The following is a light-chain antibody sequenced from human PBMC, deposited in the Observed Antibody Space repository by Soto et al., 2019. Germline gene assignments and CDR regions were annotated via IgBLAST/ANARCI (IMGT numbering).Light chain of an antibody. CDR3: GAWDDGLSAYD. J-gene: IGLJ1*01. Sequence: QSVLTQPPSVSAAPGQKVTISCSGSSSNIGNHYVSWYQQLPGTAPKLLIYDDNKRPSGIPDRFSGSKSGTSATLGITGLQTGDEADYYCGAWDDGLSAYDFGPGTKVTVL. V-gene: IGLV1-51*01. CDR1: SSNIGNHY. CDR2: DDN.